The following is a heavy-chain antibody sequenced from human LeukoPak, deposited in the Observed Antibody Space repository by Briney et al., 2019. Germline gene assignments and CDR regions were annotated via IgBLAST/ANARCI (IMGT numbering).Heavy chain of an antibody. CDR1: GFTFSSYA. J-gene: IGHJ4*02. CDR3: ARVGAGYYFDY. V-gene: IGHV3-30-3*01. CDR2: ISYNGSNK. D-gene: IGHD3-16*01. Sequence: GGSLRLSCAASGFTFSSYAMHWVRQAPGKGLEWVAVISYNGSNKYYADSVKGRFTISRDNSKNTLYLQMNSLRAEDTAVYYCARVGAGYYFDYWGQGTLVTVSS.